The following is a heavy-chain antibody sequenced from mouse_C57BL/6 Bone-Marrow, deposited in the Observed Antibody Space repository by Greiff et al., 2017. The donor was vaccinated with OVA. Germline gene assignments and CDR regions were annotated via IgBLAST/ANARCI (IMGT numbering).Heavy chain of an antibody. Sequence: VKLQQSGAELVRPGTSVKVSCKASGYAFTNYLIEWVKQRPGQGLEWIGVINPGSGGTNYNEKFKGKATLTADKSSSTAYMQHSSLTSEDSAVYFCARSGYYYAMDYWGQGTSVTVSS. J-gene: IGHJ4*01. D-gene: IGHD3-1*01. V-gene: IGHV1-54*01. CDR3: ARSGYYYAMDY. CDR1: GYAFTNYL. CDR2: INPGSGGT.